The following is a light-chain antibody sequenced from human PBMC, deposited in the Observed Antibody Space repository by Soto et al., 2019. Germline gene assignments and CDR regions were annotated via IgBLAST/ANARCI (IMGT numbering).Light chain of an antibody. J-gene: IGKJ5*01. CDR2: DAS. Sequence: EIVMTQSPATLSVPPGERATLSCRASQTVSSNLAWYQQKPGQAPRLLIYDASTRATGISARFSGSGSGTEFTLTISSLQSEDFAVYYCQQYHNWPITFGQGTRLEIK. CDR1: QTVSSN. V-gene: IGKV3-15*01. CDR3: QQYHNWPIT.